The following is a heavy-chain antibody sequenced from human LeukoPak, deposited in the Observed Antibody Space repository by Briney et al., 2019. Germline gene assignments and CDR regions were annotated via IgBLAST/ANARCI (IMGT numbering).Heavy chain of an antibody. D-gene: IGHD3-10*01. CDR2: IYYSGST. V-gene: IGHV4-39*01. CDR3: ARHSTGADLWFGELLYGMDV. J-gene: IGHJ6*02. Sequence: ETRSLTCTVSGGSISSSSYYWGWIRQPPGKGLEWIGSIYYSGSTYYNPSLKSRVTISVDTSKNQFSLKLSSVTAADTAVYYCARHSTGADLWFGELLYGMDVWGQGTTVTVSS. CDR1: GGSISSSSYY.